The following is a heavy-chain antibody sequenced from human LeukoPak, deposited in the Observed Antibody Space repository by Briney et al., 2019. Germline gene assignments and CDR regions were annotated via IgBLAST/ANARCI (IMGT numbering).Heavy chain of an antibody. D-gene: IGHD1-20*01. V-gene: IGHV1-69*13. Sequence: SVKVSCKASGGTFSSYAISWVRQAPGQGLEWMGGIIPIFGTANYAQKFQGRVTITADESTSTAYMELSSLRSEDTAVYYCARDGNNWNPDLFWGQGTLSPSPQ. J-gene: IGHJ4*02. CDR2: IIPIFGTA. CDR3: ARDGNNWNPDLF. CDR1: GGTFSSYA.